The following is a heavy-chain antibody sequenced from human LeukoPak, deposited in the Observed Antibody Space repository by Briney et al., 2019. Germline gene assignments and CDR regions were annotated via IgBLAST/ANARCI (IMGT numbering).Heavy chain of an antibody. V-gene: IGHV3-48*03. Sequence: GGSLRLSCAASGFTFSNYWVHWVRQAPGKGLEWVSHIDSSGITIYYGDSVKGRFTISRDNAKNSIYLQMDSLRVEDTAIYYCARDSVGDLLDYWGQGTPVTVSS. CDR3: ARDSVGDLLDY. CDR2: IDSSGITI. J-gene: IGHJ4*02. CDR1: GFTFSNYW. D-gene: IGHD4-17*01.